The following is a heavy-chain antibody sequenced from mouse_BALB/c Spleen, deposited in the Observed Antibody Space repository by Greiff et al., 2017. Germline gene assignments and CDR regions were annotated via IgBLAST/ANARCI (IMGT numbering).Heavy chain of an antibody. Sequence: QVQLQQSGPGLVAPSQSLSITCTVSGFSLTGYGVNWVRQPPGKGLEWLGMIWGDGSTDYNSALKSRLSISKDNSKSQVFLKMNSLQTDDTARYYCARDHYYGSSYWYFDVWGAGTTVTVSS. CDR2: IWGDGST. CDR3: ARDHYYGSSYWYFDV. CDR1: GFSLTGYG. D-gene: IGHD1-1*01. J-gene: IGHJ1*01. V-gene: IGHV2-6-7*01.